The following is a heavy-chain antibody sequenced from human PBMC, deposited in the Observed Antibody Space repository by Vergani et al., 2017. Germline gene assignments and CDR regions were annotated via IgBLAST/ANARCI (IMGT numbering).Heavy chain of an antibody. Sequence: QVQLQESGPGLVKPSQTLSLTCTVSGGSISSGGYYWSWIRQHPGKGLEWIGYIYYSGSTYYNPSLKSRVTISLDTSRNQFSLKLTSVTAEDTAVYFCAREELRFSRTLDSWGQGTQVTVSS. CDR2: IYYSGST. V-gene: IGHV4-30-4*08. J-gene: IGHJ4*02. CDR1: GGSISSGGYY. D-gene: IGHD5-12*01. CDR3: AREELRFSRTLDS.